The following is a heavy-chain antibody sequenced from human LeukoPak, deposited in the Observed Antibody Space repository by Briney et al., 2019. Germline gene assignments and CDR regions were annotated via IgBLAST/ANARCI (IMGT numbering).Heavy chain of an antibody. CDR2: IIPIFGTA. V-gene: IGHV1-69*13. D-gene: IGHD3-22*01. CDR3: ARLYSSGYSNWFDP. J-gene: IGHJ5*02. CDR1: GGTFSSYA. Sequence: ASVKVSCKASGGTFSSYAISWVRQAPGQGLVWMGGIIPIFGTADYAQKFQGRVTITADESTSTAYMELSSLRSEHAAVYYCARLYSSGYSNWFDPWGQGTLVTVSS.